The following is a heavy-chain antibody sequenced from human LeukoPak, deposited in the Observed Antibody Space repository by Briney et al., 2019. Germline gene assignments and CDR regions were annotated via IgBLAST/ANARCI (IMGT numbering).Heavy chain of an antibody. D-gene: IGHD6-25*01. CDR1: GGSISSYY. Sequence: SETLSRTCTVSGGSISSYYWSWIRQPPGKGLEWIGYIYYSGSTNYNPSLKSRVTISVDTSKNQFSLKLSSVTAADTAVYYCARDGGEFDYWGQGTLVTVSS. J-gene: IGHJ4*02. V-gene: IGHV4-59*01. CDR2: IYYSGST. CDR3: ARDGGEFDY.